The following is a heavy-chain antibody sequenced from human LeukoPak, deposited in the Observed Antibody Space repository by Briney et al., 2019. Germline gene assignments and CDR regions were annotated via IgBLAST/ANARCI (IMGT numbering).Heavy chain of an antibody. CDR1: GFTFRSHW. D-gene: IGHD3-22*01. CDR3: ARDLGQYYDTSDNWFDP. Sequence: PGGSLRLSCAASGFTFRSHWMHWVRQAPGKGLVWVSRINSDGINTSYADSVKGRFTISRDNAKNTLNLRMNSLRAEDTAVYYCARDLGQYYDTSDNWFDPWGQGTPVTVSS. J-gene: IGHJ5*02. CDR2: INSDGINT. V-gene: IGHV3-74*01.